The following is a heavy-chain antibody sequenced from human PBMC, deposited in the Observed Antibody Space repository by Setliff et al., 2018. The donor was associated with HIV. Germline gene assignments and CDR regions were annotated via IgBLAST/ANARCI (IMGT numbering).Heavy chain of an antibody. D-gene: IGHD3-3*01. CDR2: ISAYNGNT. CDR1: GYSFTSYG. CDR3: ARGGGGYNFWSGYPSFDY. V-gene: IGHV1-18*01. Sequence: PGESLKISCKGSGYSFTSYGIGWVRQAPGQGLEWMGWISAYNGNTNYAQKLQGRVTMTTDTSTSTAYMELRSLRSDDTAVYYCARGGGGYNFWSGYPSFDYWGQGTLVTVSS. J-gene: IGHJ4*02.